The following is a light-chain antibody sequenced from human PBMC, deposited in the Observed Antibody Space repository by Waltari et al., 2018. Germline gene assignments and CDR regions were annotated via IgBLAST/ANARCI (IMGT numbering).Light chain of an antibody. CDR1: QSINIF. V-gene: IGKV1-39*01. CDR3: QQSYTTPL. Sequence: DIQMTQSPPSLSASVGDRVTITCRTSQSINIFLNWYQQKPGRAPKLLISGATSLQGGVPPRFSGSGSGTDFTLVFSSLQPEDFATYYCQQSYTTPLFSQGTVVEV. CDR2: GAT. J-gene: IGKJ1*01.